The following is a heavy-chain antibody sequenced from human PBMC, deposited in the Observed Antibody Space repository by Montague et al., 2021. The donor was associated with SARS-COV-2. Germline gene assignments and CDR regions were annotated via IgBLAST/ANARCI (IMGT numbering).Heavy chain of an antibody. CDR2: IYYSGST. D-gene: IGHD3-3*01. CDR3: ARWGEYYDSPYYYYAMDV. Sequence: SETLSLTCTVSGGSISSYYWSWIRQPPGKGLEWIGYIYYSGSTNYNPSLKSRVTISVDTSKNQFSLKLSSVTAADTAVYYCARWGEYYDSPYYYYAMDVWGQGTTVTVSS. J-gene: IGHJ6*02. V-gene: IGHV4-59*12. CDR1: GGSISSYY.